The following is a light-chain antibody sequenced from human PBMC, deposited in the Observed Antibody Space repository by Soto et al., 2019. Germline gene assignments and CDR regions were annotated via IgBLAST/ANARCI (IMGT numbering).Light chain of an antibody. J-gene: IGLJ2*01. CDR3: SSYAGRVV. CDR2: EVS. Sequence: QSVLTQPPSASGSPGQSVTISCTGTSSDVGGYNYVSWYQQHPGKAPKLMIYEVSKRPSGVPDRFSGSKSGNTASLTVSGLQAEDEADYYCSSYAGRVVFGGGNKLTVL. CDR1: SSDVGGYNY. V-gene: IGLV2-8*01.